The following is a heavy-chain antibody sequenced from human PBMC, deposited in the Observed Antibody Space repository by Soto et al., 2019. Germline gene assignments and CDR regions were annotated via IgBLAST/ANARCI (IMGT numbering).Heavy chain of an antibody. V-gene: IGHV1-3*01. D-gene: IGHD5-12*01. CDR3: ARVSGYYLPDY. CDR2: INAGNGNT. Sequence: GASVKASCKASGYTFTSYAMHWVRQAPGQRLEWMGWINAGNGNTKYSQKFQGRVTITRDTSASTAYMELSSLRSEDTAVYYCARVSGYYLPDYWGQGTLVTVSS. J-gene: IGHJ4*02. CDR1: GYTFTSYA.